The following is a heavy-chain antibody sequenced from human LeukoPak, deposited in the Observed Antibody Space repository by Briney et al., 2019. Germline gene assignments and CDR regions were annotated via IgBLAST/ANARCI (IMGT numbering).Heavy chain of an antibody. Sequence: SETLSLACTVSGGSISSYYWSWIQQPPRKRLEWIGHIYYSGSTNYNPSLKSRVTIPVDTSKNQFSLKLSSVTAADTAVYYCASRSSIWSGYQDTLYYFDSWGQGTLVTVSS. CDR2: IYYSGST. CDR1: GGSISSYY. CDR3: ASRSSIWSGYQDTLYYFDS. V-gene: IGHV4-59*13. J-gene: IGHJ4*02. D-gene: IGHD3-3*01.